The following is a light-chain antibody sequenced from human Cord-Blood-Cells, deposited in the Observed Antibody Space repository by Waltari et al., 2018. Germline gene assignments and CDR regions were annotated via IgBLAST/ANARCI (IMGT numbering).Light chain of an antibody. J-gene: IGKJ3*01. CDR2: AAS. CDR1: QGIRND. Sequence: AIQLTQSPSSLSASLGDRVTITCRASQGIRNDLGWYQQKPGKAPKLLIYAASSLQSGVPSRFSGSGSGTDFTLTISSLQPEDFATYYCLQDYNYPFTFGPGTKVDIK. CDR3: LQDYNYPFT. V-gene: IGKV1-6*01.